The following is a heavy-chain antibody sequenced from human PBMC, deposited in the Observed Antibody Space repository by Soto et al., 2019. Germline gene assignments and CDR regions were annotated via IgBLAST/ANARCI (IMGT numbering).Heavy chain of an antibody. CDR3: ARIGSQRYYDYGMDV. Sequence: EVQLVESGGGLVKPGGSLRLSCAASGFTFSSYSMNWVRQAPGKGLEWVSSISSSSSYIYYADSVKGRFTISRDNAKNALDLQMNSLKAEDTAVEYRARIGSQRYYDYGMDVWGQGTTVTVSS. J-gene: IGHJ6*02. CDR1: GFTFSSYS. CDR2: ISSSSSYI. V-gene: IGHV3-21*01. D-gene: IGHD6-25*01.